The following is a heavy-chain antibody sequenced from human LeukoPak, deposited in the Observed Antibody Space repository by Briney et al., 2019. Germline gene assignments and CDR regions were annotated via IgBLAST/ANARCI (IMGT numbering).Heavy chain of an antibody. D-gene: IGHD4-17*01. CDR3: AKDPNGDYIGTFDI. V-gene: IGHV3-23*01. CDR1: GFTFSDYS. CDR2: INGVGT. Sequence: GSLRLSCAASGFTFSDYSMNWVRQAPGRGLEWVSSINGVGTQYADSVQGRFAISRDNSKNTLYLEMNNLRAEDTAVYYCAKDPNGDYIGTFDIWDQGTMVTVSS. J-gene: IGHJ3*02.